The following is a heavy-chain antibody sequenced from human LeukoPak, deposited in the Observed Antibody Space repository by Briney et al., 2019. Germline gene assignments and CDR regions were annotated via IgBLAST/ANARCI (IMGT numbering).Heavy chain of an antibody. CDR3: ARQQYASGNSYYLDY. CDR1: GGSISSYY. D-gene: IGHD3-10*01. V-gene: IGHV4-59*08. J-gene: IGHJ4*02. Sequence: SETLSLTCTVSGGSISSYYWSWIRQPPGKGLELIGYIYYSGSTNYNPSLKSRVTISVDTSKNQFSLKLSSVTAADTAVYYCARQQYASGNSYYLDYWGQGTLVTVSS. CDR2: IYYSGST.